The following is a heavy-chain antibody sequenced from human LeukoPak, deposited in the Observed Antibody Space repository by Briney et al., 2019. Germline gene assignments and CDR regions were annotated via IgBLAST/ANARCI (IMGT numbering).Heavy chain of an antibody. V-gene: IGHV3-23*01. J-gene: IGHJ4*02. Sequence: GGSLRLSCAASGFTFSSYAMSWVRQAPGKGLEWVSAISGSGGSTYYADSVKGRFTISRDNSKNTLYLQMNSLRAEDTAVYYCAKDRGWQYADYATVAVEHWGQGTLVTVSS. CDR2: ISGSGGST. CDR1: GFTFSSYA. D-gene: IGHD4-17*01. CDR3: AKDRGWQYADYATVAVEH.